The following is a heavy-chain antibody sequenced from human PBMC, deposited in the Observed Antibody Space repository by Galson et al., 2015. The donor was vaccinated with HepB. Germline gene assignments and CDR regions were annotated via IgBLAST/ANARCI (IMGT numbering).Heavy chain of an antibody. CDR2: ISYDGSNK. J-gene: IGHJ6*03. D-gene: IGHD1-26*01. V-gene: IGHV3-30*18. CDR1: GFTFSSYG. Sequence: SLRLSCAASGFTFSSYGMHWVRQAPGKGLEWVAVISYDGSNKYYADSVKGRFTISRDSSKNTLYLQMNSLRAEDTAVYYCAKNYYVGATTNYYYMDVWGKGTTVTVSS. CDR3: AKNYYVGATTNYYYMDV.